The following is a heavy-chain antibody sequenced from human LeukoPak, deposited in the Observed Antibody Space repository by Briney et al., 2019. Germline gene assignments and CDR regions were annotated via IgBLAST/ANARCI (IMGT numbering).Heavy chain of an antibody. Sequence: GGSLRLSCAASGNYWMHWVRQAPRKGPMWVSRICPDGTVTNYADSVKARFSISRDNARNTVYLQMNSLRAEDTAVYYCVRDFRSADYWGQGTLVTVSS. J-gene: IGHJ4*02. CDR1: GNYW. CDR3: VRDFRSADY. CDR2: ICPDGTVT. V-gene: IGHV3-74*01.